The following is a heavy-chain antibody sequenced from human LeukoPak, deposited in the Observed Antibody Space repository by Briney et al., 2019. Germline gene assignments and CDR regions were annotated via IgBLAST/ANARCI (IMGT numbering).Heavy chain of an antibody. J-gene: IGHJ4*02. D-gene: IGHD5-18*01. CDR1: GGSISSSSYY. V-gene: IGHV4-39*01. CDR2: IYYSGST. Sequence: PSETLSLTCSVSGGSISSSSYYWGWIRQPPGKGLEWIGSIYYSGSTYYNPSLKSRVTISVDTSKNQVSLKLSSVTAADTAVYYCARSRVLGYSSTPLYFDYWGQGTLVTVSS. CDR3: ARSRVLGYSSTPLYFDY.